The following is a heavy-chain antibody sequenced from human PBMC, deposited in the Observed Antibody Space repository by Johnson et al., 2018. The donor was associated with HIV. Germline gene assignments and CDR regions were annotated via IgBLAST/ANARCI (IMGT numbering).Heavy chain of an antibody. CDR3: ARDGRDLVTRGGFDV. CDR1: GFTFSSYG. D-gene: IGHD5-18*01. CDR2: ISYDGRTK. V-gene: IGHV3-30*03. J-gene: IGHJ3*01. Sequence: VQLVESGGGVVQPGRSLRLSCAASGFTFSSYGMHWVRQAPGKGLEWVTVISYDGRTKYYSDSVKGRFTVSRDNSKNTLYLQMNSLRPEDTAVYYCARDGRDLVTRGGFDVWGPGTVVTVSS.